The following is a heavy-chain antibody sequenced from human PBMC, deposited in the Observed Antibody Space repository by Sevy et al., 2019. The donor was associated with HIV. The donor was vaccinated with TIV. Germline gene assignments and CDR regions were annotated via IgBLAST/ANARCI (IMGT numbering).Heavy chain of an antibody. D-gene: IGHD3-22*01. V-gene: IGHV4-30-4*01. Sequence: SETLSLTCTVSSGSISSDNSFWSWIRQPPGKGLEWIGYTYNRGNTYYNPSLKSRVTISVDTSKNQFSLKLSFVTAADTAVYYCARAERRPGDDYDTSGYHAFDVWGQGTMVTVSS. CDR1: SGSISSDNSF. J-gene: IGHJ3*01. CDR3: ARAERRPGDDYDTSGYHAFDV. CDR2: TYNRGNT.